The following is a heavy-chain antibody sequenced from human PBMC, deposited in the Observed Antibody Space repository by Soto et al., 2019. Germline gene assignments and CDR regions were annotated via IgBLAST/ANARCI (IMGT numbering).Heavy chain of an antibody. D-gene: IGHD4-17*01. CDR3: ARQAYGDSSGY. CDR1: GYGFTSYW. V-gene: IGHV5-51*01. Sequence: PGESLRISCEASGYGFTSYWIGWVRQMPGKGLEWMGLIYPRDSDTRYSPSFQGQVTNSADKSIGTAYLQWSSLKASDTATYYCARQAYGDSSGYWGQGTPVTVSA. J-gene: IGHJ4*02. CDR2: IYPRDSDT.